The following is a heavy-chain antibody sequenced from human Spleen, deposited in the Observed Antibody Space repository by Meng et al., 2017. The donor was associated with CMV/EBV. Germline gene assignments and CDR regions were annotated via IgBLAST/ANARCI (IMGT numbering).Heavy chain of an antibody. D-gene: IGHD2-2*01. CDR2: IKQDGSEK. J-gene: IGHJ4*03. CDR3: ARSFLESGDIVVVPLFDY. Sequence: GESLKISCAASGFTFSSYWMSWVRQAPGKGLEWVANIKQDGSEKYYVDSVKGRFTISRDNAKNSLYLQMNSLRAEDTAVYYCARSFLESGDIVVVPLFDYWGQGTTVTVSS. V-gene: IGHV3-7*01. CDR1: GFTFSSYW.